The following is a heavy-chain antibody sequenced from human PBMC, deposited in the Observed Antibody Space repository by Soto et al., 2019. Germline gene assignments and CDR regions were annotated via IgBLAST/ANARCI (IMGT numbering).Heavy chain of an antibody. CDR1: GFTFSSYW. J-gene: IGHJ3*02. D-gene: IGHD6-19*01. CDR3: ARDSSGWYFAFDI. V-gene: IGHV3-7*03. Sequence: GGSLRLSCAASGFTFSSYWMSWVRQAPGKGLEWVANIKQDGSEKYCVDSVKGRFTISRDNAKNSLYLQMNSLRAEDTAVYYCARDSSGWYFAFDIWGQGTMVTVSS. CDR2: IKQDGSEK.